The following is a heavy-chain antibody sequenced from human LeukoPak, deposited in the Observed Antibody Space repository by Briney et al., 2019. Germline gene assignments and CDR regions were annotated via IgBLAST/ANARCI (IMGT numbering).Heavy chain of an antibody. V-gene: IGHV4-61*01. Sequence: SETLSLTCTVSGGSVSSGSYYWSWIRQPPGKGLEWIGYIYYSGSTNYNPSLKSRVTISVDTSKNQFSLKLSSVTAADTAVYYCARDGSNYYDSSGYLRLFDYWGQGTLVTVSS. CDR1: GGSVSSGSYY. D-gene: IGHD3-22*01. J-gene: IGHJ4*02. CDR3: ARDGSNYYDSSGYLRLFDY. CDR2: IYYSGST.